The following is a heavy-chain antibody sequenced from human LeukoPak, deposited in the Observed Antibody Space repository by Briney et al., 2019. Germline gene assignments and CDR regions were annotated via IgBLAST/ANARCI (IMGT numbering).Heavy chain of an antibody. D-gene: IGHD6-13*01. CDR2: IYYSGST. CDR1: GGSVSSGSYY. CDR3: TKCRQMFAGIAADGTFDD. Sequence: SETLSLTCTVSGGSVSSGSYYCSWIRQPPGKGLEWIGYIYYSGSTNYNPSLKSRVTISVDTSKNQFSLKLSSVTAADTAVYYCTKCRQMFAGIAADGTFDDWGQGTLVTVSS. V-gene: IGHV4-61*01. J-gene: IGHJ4*02.